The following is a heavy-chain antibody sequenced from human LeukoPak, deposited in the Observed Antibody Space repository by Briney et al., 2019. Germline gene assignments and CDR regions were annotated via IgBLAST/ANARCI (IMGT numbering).Heavy chain of an antibody. J-gene: IGHJ4*02. D-gene: IGHD3-3*01. CDR1: GGAISSYY. Sequence: SETLSLTCTASGGAISSYYWSWIRQPPGKGLEWIGYIYTSGSTNYNPSLKSRVTISVDTSKNQFSLKLSSVTAADTAVYYCARSPPSFFGFHVDYWGQGTLVTVSS. V-gene: IGHV4-4*09. CDR3: ARSPPSFFGFHVDY. CDR2: IYTSGST.